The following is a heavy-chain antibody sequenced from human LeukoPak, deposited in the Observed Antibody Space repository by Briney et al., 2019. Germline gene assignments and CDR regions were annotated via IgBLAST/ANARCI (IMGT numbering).Heavy chain of an antibody. J-gene: IGHJ4*02. CDR1: GGSISSSSYS. V-gene: IGHV4-39*01. D-gene: IGHD3-3*01. CDR2: IYYSGTT. Sequence: SETLSLTCTVSGGSISSSSYSWGWIRQPPGKGLEGIGSIYYSGTTYYNPSLKSRVTISVATSKIQFSLKLSSVAATDTAVYFCARLRFDFWSGYTHPYFDYWGQGTLVTVSS. CDR3: ARLRFDFWSGYTHPYFDY.